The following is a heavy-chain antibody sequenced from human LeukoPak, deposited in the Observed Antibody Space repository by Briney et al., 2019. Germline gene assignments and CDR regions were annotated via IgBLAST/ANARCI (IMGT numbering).Heavy chain of an antibody. CDR3: ARAFYSSGWFFDY. J-gene: IGHJ4*02. CDR1: GGSISSYF. Sequence: SETLSLTCTVSGGSISSYFWGWIRQPPGKGLEWIGTIYYSGSTYYNPSLKRRVTISADTSRNQFSLKLSSVTAADTAVHYCARAFYSSGWFFDYWGQGTLVTVSS. CDR2: IYYSGST. D-gene: IGHD6-19*01. V-gene: IGHV4-39*01.